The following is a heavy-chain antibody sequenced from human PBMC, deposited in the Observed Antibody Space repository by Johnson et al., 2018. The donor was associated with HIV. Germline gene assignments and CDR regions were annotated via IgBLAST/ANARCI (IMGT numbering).Heavy chain of an antibody. J-gene: IGHJ3*02. D-gene: IGHD4-17*01. CDR1: GFTFSSYA. CDR3: AREFLYGDYQDAFDI. CDR2: ISNNGGST. Sequence: VQLVESGGGLVQPGGSLRLSCAASGFTFSSYAMSWVRQAPGKGLEYVSAISNNGGSTYYANSVKGRFTISRDNSKNTLSLQMGSLRAEDTAVYYCAREFLYGDYQDAFDIWGQGTMVTVSS. V-gene: IGHV3-64*01.